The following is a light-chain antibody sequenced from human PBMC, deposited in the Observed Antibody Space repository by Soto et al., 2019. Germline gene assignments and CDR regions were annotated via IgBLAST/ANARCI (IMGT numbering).Light chain of an antibody. CDR2: ATS. CDR1: QNIKSF. J-gene: IGKJ4*01. Sequence: DIQMTQSPSSLSASVGERVTSTCRASQNIKSFLNWYQQKPGKAPKLLIYATSSVQSGVPARFSGGRSGTDFSLSISSLQTEDFATYYWQQTYVSPVTCGGGTKVEI. V-gene: IGKV1-39*01. CDR3: QQTYVSPVT.